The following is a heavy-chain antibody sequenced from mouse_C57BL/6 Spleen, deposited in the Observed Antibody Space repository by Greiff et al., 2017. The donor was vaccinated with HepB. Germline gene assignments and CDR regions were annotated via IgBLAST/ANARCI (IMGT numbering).Heavy chain of an antibody. Sequence: QVQLQQSGPELVKPGASVKISCKASGYAFSSSWMNWVKQRPGKGLEWIGRIYPGDGDTNYNGKFKGKATLTADKSSSTAYMQLSSLTSEDSAVYVCARSGRWLQAMDYWGQGTSVTVSS. CDR2: IYPGDGDT. CDR3: ARSGRWLQAMDY. J-gene: IGHJ4*01. D-gene: IGHD2-3*01. CDR1: GYAFSSSW. V-gene: IGHV1-82*01.